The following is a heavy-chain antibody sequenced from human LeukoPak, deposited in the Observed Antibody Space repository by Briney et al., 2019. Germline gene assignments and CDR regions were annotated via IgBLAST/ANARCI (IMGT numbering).Heavy chain of an antibody. D-gene: IGHD2-2*01. CDR2: ITWDGQNI. CDR1: GFTFEDFT. V-gene: IGHV3-43*01. Sequence: GGSLRLSCAASGFTFEDFTMHWVRHAPGKALEWVSLITWDGQNIEYQGSVKGRFTISRDNSENSLYLQMKSLRAEDTALYYCTKVKWAVDCTTTSCPYFDYWGQGTLVTVSS. CDR3: TKVKWAVDCTTTSCPYFDY. J-gene: IGHJ4*02.